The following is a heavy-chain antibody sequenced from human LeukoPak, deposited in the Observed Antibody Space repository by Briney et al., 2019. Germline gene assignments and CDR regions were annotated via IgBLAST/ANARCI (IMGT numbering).Heavy chain of an antibody. D-gene: IGHD4/OR15-4a*01. Sequence: PGGSLRLSCAAFGFTFSSYEMNWVRQAPGKGLEWVPYISSSGSTIYYADSVKGRFTISRDNAKNSLYLQMNSLRAEDTAVYYCARRAGAYSHPYDYWGQGTLVTVSS. J-gene: IGHJ4*02. CDR1: GFTFSSYE. V-gene: IGHV3-48*03. CDR3: ARRAGAYSHPYDY. CDR2: ISSSGSTI.